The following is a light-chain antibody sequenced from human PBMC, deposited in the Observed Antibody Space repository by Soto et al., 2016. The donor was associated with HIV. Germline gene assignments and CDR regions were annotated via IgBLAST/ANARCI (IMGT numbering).Light chain of an antibody. J-gene: IGLJ2*01. CDR1: SLRKYF. CDR3: NSRDNDRVL. CDR2: GKN. Sequence: SSELTQDPAVSVALGQTVKITCQGDSLRKYFATWYQQKPGQAPILVIYGKNKRPSGIPDRFSGSSSGNTGSLTISGAQAEDEADYYCNSRDNDRVLFGGGTNVTVL. V-gene: IGLV3-19*01.